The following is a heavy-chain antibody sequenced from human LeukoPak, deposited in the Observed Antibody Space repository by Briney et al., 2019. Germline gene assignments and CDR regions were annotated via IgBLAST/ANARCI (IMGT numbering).Heavy chain of an antibody. CDR1: GFTLSSYG. Sequence: GGSLRLSFAASGFTLSSYGMHWVRQAPGKGLEWVAVISYDGSNKYYADSVKGRFTISRDNSKNTLYLQMNSVRADDTAVYYCARVSTSGWNGSRRGMYYFDYWGQGTLVTVSS. J-gene: IGHJ4*02. CDR2: ISYDGSNK. D-gene: IGHD6-19*01. CDR3: ARVSTSGWNGSRRGMYYFDY. V-gene: IGHV3-30*03.